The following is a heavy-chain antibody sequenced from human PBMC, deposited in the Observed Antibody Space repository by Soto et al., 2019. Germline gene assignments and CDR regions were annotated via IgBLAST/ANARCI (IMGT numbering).Heavy chain of an antibody. J-gene: IGHJ3*01. CDR1: GYTFTSSG. D-gene: IGHD3-22*01. Sequence: QVQLVQSGAEVKKPGASVKVSCKASGYTFTSSGMSWVRQAPGQGLEWMGWISAHTGSSEYAQRFQGRVTMSTDRSTSTAYMELRSLRSDDTAVYYWARAFFYQGSDSRGYSFAAFDFWGTGTLVTVSS. CDR3: ARAFFYQGSDSRGYSFAAFDF. V-gene: IGHV1-18*01. CDR2: ISAHTGSS.